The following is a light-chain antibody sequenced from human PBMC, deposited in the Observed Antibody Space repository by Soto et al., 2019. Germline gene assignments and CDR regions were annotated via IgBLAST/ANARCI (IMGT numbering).Light chain of an antibody. CDR2: DAS. J-gene: IGKJ4*01. CDR1: QGISSY. Sequence: IQLTQSPSSLSASVGDRVTITCRASQGISSYFAWYQQKPGKAPKLLIYDASSLESGVPSSFSGSGSGTEFTLTISSLQPDDFATYYCQHYNSYSAITFGGGTKVDI. CDR3: QHYNSYSAIT. V-gene: IGKV1-5*01.